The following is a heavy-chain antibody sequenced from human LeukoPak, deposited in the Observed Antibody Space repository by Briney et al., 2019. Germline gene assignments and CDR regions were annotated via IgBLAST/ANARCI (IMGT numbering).Heavy chain of an antibody. D-gene: IGHD3-22*01. Sequence: PGGSLRLSCAASGFTCSSYGMHWVRQAPGKGLEWVAVISYDGSNKYYADSVKGRFTISRDNSKNTLYLQMNSLRAEDTAVYYCAKVHFPEYYYDSSGYPGVAFDIWGQGTMVTVSS. CDR1: GFTCSSYG. CDR2: ISYDGSNK. J-gene: IGHJ3*02. CDR3: AKVHFPEYYYDSSGYPGVAFDI. V-gene: IGHV3-30*18.